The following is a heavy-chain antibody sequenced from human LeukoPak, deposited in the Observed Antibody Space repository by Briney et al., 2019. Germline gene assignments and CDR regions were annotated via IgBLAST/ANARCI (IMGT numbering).Heavy chain of an antibody. J-gene: IGHJ5*02. CDR3: ARQKKPNWFDP. V-gene: IGHV4-34*01. CDR2: IDHSGST. Sequence: SETLSLTCAVYGGSFSGYYWSWIRQPPGKGLEWIGEIDHSGSTNYNPSLKSRVTISLDTSKNQFSLKLSSVTAADTAVYYCARQKKPNWFDPWGQGTLVTVSS. CDR1: GGSFSGYY.